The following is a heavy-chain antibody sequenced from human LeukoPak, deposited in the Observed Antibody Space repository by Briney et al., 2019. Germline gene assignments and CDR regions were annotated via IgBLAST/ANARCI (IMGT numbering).Heavy chain of an antibody. V-gene: IGHV1-2*02. Sequence: ASVKVSCKASGYTFTGYYMHWVRQAPGQGLEWMGWINPNSGGTNYAQKFQGRVTMTRDTSISTAYMELSRLRSDDTAVYYCASGGSQDYGDYVRDWFDPWGQGTLVTVSS. CDR3: ASGGSQDYGDYVRDWFDP. D-gene: IGHD4-17*01. CDR1: GYTFTGYY. CDR2: INPNSGGT. J-gene: IGHJ5*02.